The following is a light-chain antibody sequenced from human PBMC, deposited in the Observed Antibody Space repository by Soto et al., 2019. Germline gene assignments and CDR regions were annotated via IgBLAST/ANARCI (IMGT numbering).Light chain of an antibody. Sequence: EIMLTQSPGTLSLSPGERATLSCRASQSVSSSYLAWYQQKPGQAPRLLIYGASSRATGIPDRFSGSGSGTDFTLSISKLEPEDFAVYYCQPYGSSPRTFGQGTQLEIK. J-gene: IGKJ2*01. CDR1: QSVSSSY. V-gene: IGKV3-20*01. CDR3: QPYGSSPRT. CDR2: GAS.